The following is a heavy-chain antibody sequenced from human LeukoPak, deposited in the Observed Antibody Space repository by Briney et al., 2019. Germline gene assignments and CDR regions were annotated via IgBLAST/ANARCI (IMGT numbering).Heavy chain of an antibody. CDR2: IYYSGST. Sequence: SETLSLTCTVSGGSISGYYWSWIRQPPGKGLEWIGYIYYSGSTTYNPSLKSRVTISVDTSKNQFSLKLSSVTAADTAVYYCARQASCSSTRRNPYDYWGQGTLVTVSS. D-gene: IGHD2-2*01. CDR1: GGSISGYY. V-gene: IGHV4-59*08. CDR3: ARQASCSSTRRNPYDY. J-gene: IGHJ4*02.